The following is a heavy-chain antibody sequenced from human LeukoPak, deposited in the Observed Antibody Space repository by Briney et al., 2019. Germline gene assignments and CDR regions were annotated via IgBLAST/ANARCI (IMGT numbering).Heavy chain of an antibody. J-gene: IGHJ6*02. V-gene: IGHV1-18*01. D-gene: IGHD4-23*01. CDR2: ISAYNGNT. CDR3: ARVRRVVTSSYYYGMDV. Sequence: ASVKVSCTASGYTFTSYGISWVRQAPGQGLEWMGWISAYNGNTNYAQKLQGRVTMTTDTSTSTAYMELRSLRSDDTAVYYCARVRRVVTSSYYYGMDVWGQGTTVTVSS. CDR1: GYTFTSYG.